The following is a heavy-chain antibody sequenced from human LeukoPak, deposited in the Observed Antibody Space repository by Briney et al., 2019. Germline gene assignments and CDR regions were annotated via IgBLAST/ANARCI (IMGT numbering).Heavy chain of an antibody. CDR2: INHSGST. Sequence: SETLSLTCAVYGGSFSGYYWSWIRQPPGKGLEWIGEINHSGSTNYNPSLKSRVTISVDTSKNQFSLKLSSVTAEDTAVYYCARDPRRGYSGLDDAFNIWGQGTMVTVSS. V-gene: IGHV4-34*01. CDR3: ARDPRRGYSGLDDAFNI. D-gene: IGHD5-12*01. CDR1: GGSFSGYY. J-gene: IGHJ3*02.